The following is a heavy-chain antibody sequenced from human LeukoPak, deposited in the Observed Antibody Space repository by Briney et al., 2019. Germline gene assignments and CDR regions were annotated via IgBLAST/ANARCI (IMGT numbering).Heavy chain of an antibody. CDR1: GGSVSDYY. V-gene: IGHV4-59*02. Sequence: SETLSLTCTVSGGSVSDYYWSWIRQSPGKGLEWIGYIYYTGSSSYNPSLRSRVTISADTSKNQFSLKLSSVTAADTAVYYCASRKLGNDYWGQGTLVTVSS. CDR2: IYYTGSS. J-gene: IGHJ4*01. D-gene: IGHD7-27*01. CDR3: ASRKLGNDY.